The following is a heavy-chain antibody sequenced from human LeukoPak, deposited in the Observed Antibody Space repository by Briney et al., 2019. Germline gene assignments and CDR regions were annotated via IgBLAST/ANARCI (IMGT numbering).Heavy chain of an antibody. Sequence: ASVRVSCKASGYTFTSYDINWVRQATGQGLEWMGWMNPNSGNTGYAQKFPGRVTITRNTSISTAYMELSSLRSEDTAVYYCARGHRGRRTLAFDIWGQGTMVTVSS. CDR3: ARGHRGRRTLAFDI. V-gene: IGHV1-8*03. CDR1: GYTFTSYD. D-gene: IGHD1-26*01. CDR2: MNPNSGNT. J-gene: IGHJ3*02.